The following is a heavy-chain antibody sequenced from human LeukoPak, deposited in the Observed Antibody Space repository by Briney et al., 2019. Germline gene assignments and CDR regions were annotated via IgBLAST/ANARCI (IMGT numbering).Heavy chain of an antibody. CDR1: GYTFTSSY. CDR2: TDPRSGNV. CDR3: ARDFEGVVPAAPPSDY. Sequence: ASVKLSCKASGYTFTSSYMHWVRQAPGQGLEWMGMTDPRSGNVNYPKRFQGRVTVTRDTSTSTVYMELSRLRSDDTAVYYCARDFEGVVPAAPPSDYWGQGTLVTVSS. V-gene: IGHV1-46*01. J-gene: IGHJ4*02. D-gene: IGHD2-2*01.